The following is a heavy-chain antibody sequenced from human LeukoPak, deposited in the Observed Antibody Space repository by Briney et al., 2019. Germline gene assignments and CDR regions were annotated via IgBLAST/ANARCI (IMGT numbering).Heavy chain of an antibody. CDR3: ARHPRGGTYDAFDI. CDR2: IYPGDSQT. V-gene: IGHV5-51*01. D-gene: IGHD3-16*01. Sequence: GESLKISCKASGYTFTSYWIGWVRQMPGKGLGWMGIIYPGDSQTIYRPSFQGQVTISADKSISTAYLQWNSLKASDTAMYYCARHPRGGTYDAFDIWGQGTMVTVSS. J-gene: IGHJ3*02. CDR1: GYTFTSYW.